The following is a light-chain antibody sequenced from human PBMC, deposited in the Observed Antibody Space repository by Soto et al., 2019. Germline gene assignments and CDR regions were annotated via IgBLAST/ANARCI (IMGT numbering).Light chain of an antibody. CDR1: QSISTW. CDR2: RAS. J-gene: IGKJ2*01. V-gene: IGKV1-5*03. Sequence: DIQMTQSPSTLSASVGDRVTITCRASQSISTWLAWYQQKPGKAPTLLIYRASNLESGVPSRFSGSGSGTEFTLTIISLQPYDFATYYCQQYNTYGVTLGQGTKLEIK. CDR3: QQYNTYGVT.